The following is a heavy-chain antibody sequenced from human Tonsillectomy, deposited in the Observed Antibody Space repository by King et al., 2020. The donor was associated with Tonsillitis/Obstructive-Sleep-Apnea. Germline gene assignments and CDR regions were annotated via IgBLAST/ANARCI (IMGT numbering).Heavy chain of an antibody. CDR2: VYYSGST. Sequence: LQLQESGPGLVKPSETLSLTCTVSGGSISYYFWTWIRQPPGKGLEWIGYVYYSGSTNYNPSLQSRVTISIDTSKNQFSLKLRSVTAADTAVYYCASGTGQQLGARQDYYYMDVWGKGTTVTVSS. CDR3: ASGTGQQLGARQDYYYMDV. J-gene: IGHJ6*03. CDR1: GGSISYYF. V-gene: IGHV4-59*01. D-gene: IGHD6-13*01.